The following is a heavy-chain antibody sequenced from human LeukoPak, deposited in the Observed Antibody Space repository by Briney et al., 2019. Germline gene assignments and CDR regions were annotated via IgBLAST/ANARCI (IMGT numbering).Heavy chain of an antibody. Sequence: GESLRLSCVASGFTFSSYWMSWVRHVPGKGLEWVGNVNHDGREKYYVDSVKGRFTISRDNGKNSLYLQTNNLRAEDTAVYHCARVVLIGVVMPLYAMDVWGQGTTVTVSS. CDR3: ARVVLIGVVMPLYAMDV. V-gene: IGHV3-7*03. CDR2: VNHDGREK. D-gene: IGHD3-3*01. J-gene: IGHJ6*02. CDR1: GFTFSSYW.